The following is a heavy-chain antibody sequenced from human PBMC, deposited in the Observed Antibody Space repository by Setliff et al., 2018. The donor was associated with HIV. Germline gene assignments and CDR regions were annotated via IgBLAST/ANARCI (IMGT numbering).Heavy chain of an antibody. Sequence: SETLSLTCTVSGGSIVSSIYYWGWIRQPPGKGLEWIGTMYYRGTTYNNPSLKSRVTFSADTSKNQFSLNLNSVTATDTAVYYCARQGLTMNRGVPAPSLYYFDYWGPGILVTVSS. J-gene: IGHJ4*02. CDR2: MYYRGTT. V-gene: IGHV4-39*01. CDR1: GGSIVSSIYY. D-gene: IGHD3-10*01. CDR3: ARQGLTMNRGVPAPSLYYFDY.